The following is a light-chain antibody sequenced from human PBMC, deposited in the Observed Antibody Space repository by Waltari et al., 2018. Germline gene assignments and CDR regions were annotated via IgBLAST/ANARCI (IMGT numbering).Light chain of an antibody. V-gene: IGKV1-39*01. Sequence: DIQMTQSPSSLSASVGDRVTITCRASQRISSYLNWYQQKPGKAPKLLIYSASSLQSGVPSRFSGSGSGTEFTLTISRLQPDDFATYYCQQSDSTPRTFGRGTRLEIK. CDR2: SAS. CDR1: QRISSY. CDR3: QQSDSTPRT. J-gene: IGKJ5*01.